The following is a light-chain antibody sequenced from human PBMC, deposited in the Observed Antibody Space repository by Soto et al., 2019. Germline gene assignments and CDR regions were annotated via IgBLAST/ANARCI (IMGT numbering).Light chain of an antibody. CDR1: QSVSSY. CDR3: KHRSNWPRLT. CDR2: DAS. V-gene: IGKV3-11*01. Sequence: EIVLTQSPATLSLSPGERATLSCRASQSVSSYLAWYQQKPGQAPRLLIYDASNRATGIPARFSVSGSGTVFTLTISSLEPEDFAVYYCKHRSNWPRLTFGGGTMVEIK. J-gene: IGKJ4*01.